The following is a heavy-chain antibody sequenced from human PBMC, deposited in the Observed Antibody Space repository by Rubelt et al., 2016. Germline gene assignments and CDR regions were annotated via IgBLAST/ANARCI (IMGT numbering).Heavy chain of an antibody. CDR2: IYYSGST. V-gene: IGHV4-61*01. Sequence: QVQLQESGPGLVKPSETLSLTCTVSGGSVSSGSYYWSWIRQPPGKGLEWIGYIYYSGSTNYNPSLKSRVTISVDTSKNQFSLKLSSVTAADTAVYYCAIPPSRYSSSYWGQGTLVTVSS. CDR3: AIPPSRYSSSY. CDR1: GGSVSSGSYY. D-gene: IGHD6-6*01. J-gene: IGHJ4*02.